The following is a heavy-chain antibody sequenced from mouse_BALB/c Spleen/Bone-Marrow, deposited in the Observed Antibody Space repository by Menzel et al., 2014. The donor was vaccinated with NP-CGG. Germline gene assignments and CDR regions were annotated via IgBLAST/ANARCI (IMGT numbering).Heavy chain of an antibody. V-gene: IGHV5-15*02. D-gene: IGHD2-1*01. CDR3: ATIYYGNSYAMDY. J-gene: IGHJ4*01. Sequence: EVHLVESGGGLVQPGGSRKLSCAASGFTFSDYGMAWVRQAPGKGPEWVAFISNLAYSIYFADTVTGRFTISRENAKNTLYLEMSSLRSEDTAMYYCATIYYGNSYAMDYWGQGTSVTVPS. CDR2: ISNLAYSI. CDR1: GFTFSDYG.